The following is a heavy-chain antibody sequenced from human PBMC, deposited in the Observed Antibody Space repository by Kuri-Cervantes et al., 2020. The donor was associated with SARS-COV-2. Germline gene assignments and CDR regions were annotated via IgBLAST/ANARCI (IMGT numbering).Heavy chain of an antibody. Sequence: SETLSLTCSVSGGSISSYYWGWIRQPPGKGLEWIGYFYSSGVTNYNPSLKSRVTISVDTSKNQLSLILSSVTAEDTAVYYCARDNVLFSGSGFDYWGQGTLVTSPQ. D-gene: IGHD1-26*01. V-gene: IGHV4-59*01. CDR3: ARDNVLFSGSGFDY. J-gene: IGHJ4*02. CDR1: GGSISSYY. CDR2: FYSSGVT.